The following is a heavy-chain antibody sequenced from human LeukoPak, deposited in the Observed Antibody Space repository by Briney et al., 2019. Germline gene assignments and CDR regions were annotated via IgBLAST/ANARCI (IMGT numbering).Heavy chain of an antibody. J-gene: IGHJ6*02. CDR2: IHYSGST. D-gene: IGHD2/OR15-2a*01. CDR1: GGSIISYY. V-gene: IGHV4-59*01. Sequence: SSETLSLTCTVSGGSIISYYWSWLRQPPGKGLEWIGYIHYSGSTNYNPSLKSRVTISVDTSKNQFSLKLTSVTAADTAVYYCAREGYFYGMDVWGQGTTVTVSS. CDR3: AREGYFYGMDV.